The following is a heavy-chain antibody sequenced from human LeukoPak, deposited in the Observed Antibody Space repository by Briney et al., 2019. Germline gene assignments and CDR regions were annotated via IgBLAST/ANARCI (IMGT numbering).Heavy chain of an antibody. CDR1: GYTFTSYD. D-gene: IGHD6-19*01. CDR2: MNPNSGNT. CDR3: AREEQWLVRYFDY. Sequence: GASVKVSCKASGYTFTSYDINWVRQATGQGLEWMGWMNPNSGNTGYAQKFQGRVTMTRNTSISTAYMELSSLKSEDTAVYYCAREEQWLVRYFDYWGQGTLVTVSS. V-gene: IGHV1-8*01. J-gene: IGHJ4*02.